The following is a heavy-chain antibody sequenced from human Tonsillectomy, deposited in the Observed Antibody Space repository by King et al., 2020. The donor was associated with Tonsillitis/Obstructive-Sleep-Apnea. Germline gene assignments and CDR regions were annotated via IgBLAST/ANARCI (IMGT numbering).Heavy chain of an antibody. V-gene: IGHV3-33*01. J-gene: IGHJ4*02. CDR1: GFTFSSYG. CDR2: IWYDGSNK. D-gene: IGHD5-12*01. Sequence: VQLVESGGGVVQPGRSLRLSCAASGFTFSSYGMHWVRQAPGKGLEWVAVIWYDGSNKYYADSGKGRFTNSSDNSKNTLDLQMNSLRAEDTAVYYCARDYEGDYFDYWGQGTLVTVSS. CDR3: ARDYEGDYFDY.